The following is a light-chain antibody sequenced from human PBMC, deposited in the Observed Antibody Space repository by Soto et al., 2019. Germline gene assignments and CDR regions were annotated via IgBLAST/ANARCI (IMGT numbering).Light chain of an antibody. CDR1: RSDVGGYNF. CDR2: EVT. J-gene: IGLJ3*02. CDR3: SSYAGGIKWV. Sequence: QSALTQPASVSGSPGQSITISCSGSRSDVGGYNFVSWYQQHPGKAPKFMIYEVTKRPSGVPDRFSGSKSGNTASLTVSGLQAEDEADYYCSSYAGGIKWVFGGGTKLTVL. V-gene: IGLV2-8*01.